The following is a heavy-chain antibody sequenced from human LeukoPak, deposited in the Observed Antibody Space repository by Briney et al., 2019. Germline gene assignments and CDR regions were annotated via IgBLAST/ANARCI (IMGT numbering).Heavy chain of an antibody. V-gene: IGHV3-7*01. D-gene: IGHD5-18*01. CDR2: IKQDGSEK. Sequence: PGGSLRLSCAASGFTFSSYWMSWVRQAPGKGLEWVANIKQDGSEKYYVDSVKGRFTMSRDNAKNSLYLQMNSLRAGDTAVYYCARAPWIQLWSYYFDYWGQGTLVTVSS. CDR1: GFTFSSYW. CDR3: ARAPWIQLWSYYFDY. J-gene: IGHJ4*02.